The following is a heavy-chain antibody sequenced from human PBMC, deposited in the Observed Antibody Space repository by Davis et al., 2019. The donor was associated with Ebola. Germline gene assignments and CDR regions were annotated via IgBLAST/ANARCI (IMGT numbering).Heavy chain of an antibody. CDR2: ISYDGSNK. CDR3: ARGGGSSGYPYYYYGMDV. D-gene: IGHD3-22*01. CDR1: GYTFTSYG. J-gene: IGHJ6*02. V-gene: IGHV3-30*03. Sequence: SCKASGYTFTSYGMHWVRQAPGKGLEWVAVISYDGSNKYYADSVKGRFTISRDNSKNTLYLQMNSLRAEDTAVYYCARGGGSSGYPYYYYGMDVWGQGTTVTVSS.